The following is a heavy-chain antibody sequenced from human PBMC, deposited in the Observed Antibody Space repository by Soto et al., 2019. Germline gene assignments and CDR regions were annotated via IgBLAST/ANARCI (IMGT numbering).Heavy chain of an antibody. J-gene: IGHJ4*02. V-gene: IGHV1-3*01. CDR3: ARTYYDILTGYSPNPFDY. CDR2: INAGNGNT. CDR1: GYAFTNFA. D-gene: IGHD3-9*01. Sequence: GASVKVSCKASGYAFTNFAIHWVRQAPGQRLEWMGWINAGNGNTKYSQRFQARVTITRDTSASTAYMERSRLRSEDTAVYYCARTYYDILTGYSPNPFDYWGQGTLVTVSS.